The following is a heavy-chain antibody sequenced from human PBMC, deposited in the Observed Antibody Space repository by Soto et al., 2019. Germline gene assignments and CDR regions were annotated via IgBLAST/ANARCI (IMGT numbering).Heavy chain of an antibody. V-gene: IGHV3-30*03. J-gene: IGHJ6*02. Sequence: QVQLVESGGGVVQPGRSLRLSCAASGFTFSSYGMHWVRQAPGKGLEWVAVISYDGSNKYYADSVKGRFTISRDNSKNTLYLQMNSLRAEDTAVYYCARDQYYYDSSGYYPYYYYYGMDVWGQGTTVTVSS. CDR2: ISYDGSNK. CDR3: ARDQYYYDSSGYYPYYYYYGMDV. CDR1: GFTFSSYG. D-gene: IGHD3-22*01.